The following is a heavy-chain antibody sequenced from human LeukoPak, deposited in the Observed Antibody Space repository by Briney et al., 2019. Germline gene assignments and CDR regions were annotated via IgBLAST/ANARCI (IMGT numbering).Heavy chain of an antibody. CDR3: ARSIAAAGKTFDY. Sequence: PSETLSLTCTVSGGSISSYYWSWIRQPPGKGLEWIGYIYYSGSTNYNPSLKSRVTISVDTSKNQFSLKLSSVTAADTAVYYCARSIAAAGKTFDYWGQGTLVTVSS. D-gene: IGHD6-13*01. CDR1: GGSISSYY. J-gene: IGHJ4*02. CDR2: IYYSGST. V-gene: IGHV4-59*08.